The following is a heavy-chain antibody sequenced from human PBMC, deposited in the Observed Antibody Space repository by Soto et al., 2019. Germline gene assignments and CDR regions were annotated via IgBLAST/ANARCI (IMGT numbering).Heavy chain of an antibody. J-gene: IGHJ5*02. D-gene: IGHD3-3*01. CDR3: ARARSPTYYDFWSGYLVGSNWFDP. CDR1: GGSISSGDYY. V-gene: IGHV4-30-4*01. CDR2: IYYSGST. Sequence: PSETLSLTCTVSGGSISSGDYYWSWIRQPPGKGLEWIGYIYYSGSTYYNPSLKSRVTISVDTSKNQFSLKLSSATAADTAVYYCARARSPTYYDFWSGYLVGSNWFDPWGQGTLVTVSS.